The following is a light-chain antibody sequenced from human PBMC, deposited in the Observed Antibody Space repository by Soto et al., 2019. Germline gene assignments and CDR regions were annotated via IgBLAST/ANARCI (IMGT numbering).Light chain of an antibody. J-gene: IGKJ2*01. CDR2: AAS. CDR1: QDSSSY. Sequence: IQLTQSPSPLSASVGDRVTITCRATQDSSSYLAWYQHKPGKAPKVLIYAASTLQSVVPSRFSGSGSGADFTLPISSLQPEDFATYYCQQLKSYPYTFGQGTKLEI. V-gene: IGKV1-9*01. CDR3: QQLKSYPYT.